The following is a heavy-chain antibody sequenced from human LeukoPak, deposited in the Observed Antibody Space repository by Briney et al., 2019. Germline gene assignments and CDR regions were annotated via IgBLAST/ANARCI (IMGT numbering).Heavy chain of an antibody. CDR1: GYTFTGYY. CDR3: ARSAGHCNNGVCFTDHYIDV. V-gene: IGHV1-2*06. Sequence: ASVKVSCKASGYTFTGYYIHWVRQAPGQGLEWMGRINPNSGDPNYPQNFQGRVTMTRDTSISTAYMEMSSLTSDDTAVYYCARSAGHCNNGVCFTDHYIDVWGTGTTVTVSS. CDR2: INPNSGDP. J-gene: IGHJ6*03. D-gene: IGHD2-8*01.